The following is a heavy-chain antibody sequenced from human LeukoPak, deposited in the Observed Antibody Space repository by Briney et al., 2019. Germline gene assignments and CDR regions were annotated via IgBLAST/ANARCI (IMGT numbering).Heavy chain of an antibody. CDR3: ARHRYYDSSGSPIYYYYGMDV. CDR1: GYSFTSYW. CDR2: IDPSDSYT. V-gene: IGHV5-10-1*04. J-gene: IGHJ6*02. Sequence: GESLKISCKGSGYSFTSYWISWVRQMPGKGLEWMGRIDPSDSYTNYSPSFQGQVTISADKSISTAYLQWSSLKASDTAMYYCARHRYYDSSGSPIYYYYGMDVWGQGTTVTVSS. D-gene: IGHD3-22*01.